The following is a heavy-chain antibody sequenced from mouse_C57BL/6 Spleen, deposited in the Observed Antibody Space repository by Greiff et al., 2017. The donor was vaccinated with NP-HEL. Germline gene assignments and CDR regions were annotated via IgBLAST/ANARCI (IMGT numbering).Heavy chain of an antibody. CDR3: ARSPYGLDY. Sequence: QVQLQQSGAELVMPGASVKLSCKASGYTFTSYWMHWVKQRPGQGLEWIGEIDPSDSYTNYNQKFKGKSTLTVDKSSSTAYMQLSSLTSEDSAVYYCARSPYGLDYWGQGTTLTVSS. CDR1: GYTFTSYW. D-gene: IGHD1-1*02. CDR2: IDPSDSYT. J-gene: IGHJ2*01. V-gene: IGHV1-69*01.